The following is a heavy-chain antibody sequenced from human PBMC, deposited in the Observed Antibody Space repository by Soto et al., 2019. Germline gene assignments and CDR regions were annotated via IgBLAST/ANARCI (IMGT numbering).Heavy chain of an antibody. CDR2: IYYTGTT. Sequence: SETLSLTCTVSGVSISSSYWSWLRQSPGTGLEWIGYIYYTGTTNYNPSLKRRVTISLDTAKNQFSLNVNSLTTEDTAVYYCAKDSRAAAVPRGIDYWGQGTLVTVSS. J-gene: IGHJ4*02. V-gene: IGHV4-59*01. CDR3: AKDSRAAAVPRGIDY. CDR1: GVSISSSY. D-gene: IGHD6-13*01.